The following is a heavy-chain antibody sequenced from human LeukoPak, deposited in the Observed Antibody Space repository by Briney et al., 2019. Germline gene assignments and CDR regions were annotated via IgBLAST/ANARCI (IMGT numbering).Heavy chain of an antibody. V-gene: IGHV1-69*05. CDR2: IIPIFGTA. Sequence: SVKVSCKASGGTFSSYAISWVRQAPGQGLEWMGGIIPIFGTANYAQKFQGRVTITTDESTSTAYMELSSLRSEDTAVYYCAVGVVRGVITEQSDYWGQGTLVTVSS. CDR1: GGTFSSYA. D-gene: IGHD3-10*01. CDR3: AVGVVRGVITEQSDY. J-gene: IGHJ4*02.